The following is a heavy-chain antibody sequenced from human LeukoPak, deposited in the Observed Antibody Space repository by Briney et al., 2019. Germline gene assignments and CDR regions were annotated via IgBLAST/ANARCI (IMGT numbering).Heavy chain of an antibody. CDR2: IYHSGST. Sequence: SETLSLTCAVSGGSISSSNWWSWVRQPPGKGLEWIGEIYHSGSTNYSPSLKSRVTISVDKSKNQFSLKLSSVTAADTAVYYCARGPIAYYYDSSGHFDYWGQGTLVTVSS. J-gene: IGHJ4*02. D-gene: IGHD3-22*01. CDR1: GGSISSSNW. CDR3: ARGPIAYYYDSSGHFDY. V-gene: IGHV4-4*02.